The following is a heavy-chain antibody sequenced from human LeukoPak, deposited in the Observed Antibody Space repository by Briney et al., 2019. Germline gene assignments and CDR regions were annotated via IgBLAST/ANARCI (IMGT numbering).Heavy chain of an antibody. J-gene: IGHJ4*02. CDR2: IYYSGST. Sequence: PSETLSLTCTVSGGSISSYYWSWIRQPPGKGLEWIGYIYYSGSTNYNPSLKSRVTISVDTSKNQFSLKLSSVTAADTAVYYCARAMITFGGVIDLDYWGQGALVTVSS. CDR3: ARAMITFGGVIDLDY. D-gene: IGHD3-16*02. V-gene: IGHV4-59*01. CDR1: GGSISSYY.